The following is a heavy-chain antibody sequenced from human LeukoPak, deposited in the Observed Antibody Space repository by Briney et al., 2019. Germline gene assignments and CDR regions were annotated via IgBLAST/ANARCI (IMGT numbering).Heavy chain of an antibody. V-gene: IGHV4-34*01. D-gene: IGHD6-19*01. CDR1: GGSLSGYY. CDR3: ASEDSSGWYLDY. Sequence: TSETLSLTCAVYGGSLSGYYWSWIRQPPGKGLEWIGEINHSGSTNYNPSLKSRVTISVDTSKNQFSLKLSSVTAADTAVYYCASEDSSGWYLDYWGQGTLVTVSS. J-gene: IGHJ4*02. CDR2: INHSGST.